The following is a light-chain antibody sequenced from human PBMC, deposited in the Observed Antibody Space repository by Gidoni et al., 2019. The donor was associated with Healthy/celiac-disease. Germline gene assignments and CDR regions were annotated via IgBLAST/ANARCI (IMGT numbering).Light chain of an antibody. V-gene: IGKV1-5*03. CDR2: KAS. CDR1: QSINSW. Sequence: DIQMTQSPSTLSASVGDRDNITCRASQSINSWLAWYQQKPGKAPNLLIYKASNLESGVPSRFSGSGSGTEFTLTISSLQPDDFATYYCQQYSSYQWTFGQGTKVEIK. CDR3: QQYSSYQWT. J-gene: IGKJ1*01.